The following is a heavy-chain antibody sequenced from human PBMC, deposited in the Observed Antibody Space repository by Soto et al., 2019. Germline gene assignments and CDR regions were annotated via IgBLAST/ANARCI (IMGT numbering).Heavy chain of an antibody. CDR3: ALYRYGGFDY. J-gene: IGHJ4*02. CDR2: IYWDDDK. V-gene: IGHV2-5*02. CDR1: GFSLSTTGVG. D-gene: IGHD4-17*01. Sequence: QIILKESGPTLVKPTQTLTLTCTFSGFSLSTTGVGVGWIRQPPGKALEWLALIYWDDDKRYSPSLRNRVIITKDTSKNQVVLIMTNMDPVDTATYYCALYRYGGFDYWGQGTLVTVSS.